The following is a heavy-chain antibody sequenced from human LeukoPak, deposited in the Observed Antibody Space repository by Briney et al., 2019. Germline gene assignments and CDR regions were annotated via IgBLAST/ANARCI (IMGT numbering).Heavy chain of an antibody. V-gene: IGHV4-39*01. Sequence: SETLSLTCTVSGGSISSSSYYWGWIRQPPGKGLEWIGSIYYSGSTYYNPSLKSRVTISVDTSKNQFSLKLSSVTAADTAVYYCARRPSYSSSWLFDYWGQGTLVTVSS. CDR3: ARRPSYSSSWLFDY. CDR2: IYYSGST. CDR1: GGSISSSSYY. D-gene: IGHD6-13*01. J-gene: IGHJ4*02.